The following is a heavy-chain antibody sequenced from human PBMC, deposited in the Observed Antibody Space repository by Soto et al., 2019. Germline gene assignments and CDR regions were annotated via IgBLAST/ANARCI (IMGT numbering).Heavy chain of an antibody. Sequence: RVGALRVSSAASGFTCIIYGMHWVRQAPGKGLEWVAFIWHDGGNKFYAESVKGRFTISRDNSKNTLYPQMTSLSAEDTAMYYCARDGYVNTGFGKDYWGQGTLVTVSS. V-gene: IGHV3-33*01. CDR3: ARDGYVNTGFGKDY. D-gene: IGHD3-3*01. J-gene: IGHJ4*02. CDR1: GFTCIIYG. CDR2: IWHDGGNK.